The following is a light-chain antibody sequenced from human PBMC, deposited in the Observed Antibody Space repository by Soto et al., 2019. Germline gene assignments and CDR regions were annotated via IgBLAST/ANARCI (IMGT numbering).Light chain of an antibody. V-gene: IGKV3-15*01. CDR2: DAS. J-gene: IGKJ1*01. CDR3: QQYNHWPRT. Sequence: EIEMNQSPVDECGSPGESSSRWCRASQSVSSNLAWYQQRPGQAPRLLIYDASTRATGIPSRFCGSGSGTQFTHTCSRLQSEDFAVYYCQQYNHWPRTFGRGTKVDIK. CDR1: QSVSSN.